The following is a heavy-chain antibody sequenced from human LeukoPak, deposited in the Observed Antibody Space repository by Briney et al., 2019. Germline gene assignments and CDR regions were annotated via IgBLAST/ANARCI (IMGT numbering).Heavy chain of an antibody. CDR1: GFTFSDYY. Sequence: GGSLRLSCAGSGFTFSDYYMSWIRQAPGKGLEWVSYISSSDSTIYYTDSGKGRFTISRDNAKNSLYLQMNSLRADDTAVYYCARADCSSTSCYELDYWGQGTLVTVSS. CDR2: ISSSDSTI. V-gene: IGHV3-11*04. J-gene: IGHJ4*02. CDR3: ARADCSSTSCYELDY. D-gene: IGHD2-2*01.